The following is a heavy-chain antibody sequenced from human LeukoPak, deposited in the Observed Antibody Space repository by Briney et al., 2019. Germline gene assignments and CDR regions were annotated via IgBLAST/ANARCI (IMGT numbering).Heavy chain of an antibody. CDR2: IYYSGST. CDR3: ARYDFGSGYPDY. CDR1: GGSISSSSYY. J-gene: IGHJ4*02. Sequence: PSETLTLTCTVSGGSISSSSYYWGWIRQPPGKGLEWIGSIYYSGSTYYNPSLKSRVTISVDTSKNQFSLKLTSVTAADTAVYYCARYDFGSGYPDYWGQGTLVTVSS. D-gene: IGHD3-3*01. V-gene: IGHV4-39*01.